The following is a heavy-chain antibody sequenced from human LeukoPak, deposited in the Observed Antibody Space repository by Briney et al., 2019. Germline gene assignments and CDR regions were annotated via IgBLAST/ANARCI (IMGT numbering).Heavy chain of an antibody. Sequence: GESLRLSCTASGFTFSDCDMNWFRQAPGKGLQWVSSISYLGDHRYYADSAKGRFTISRDNAKNSLYLQMDNLRADDTAVYYCGKAFPPLRVAAAGDYWGQGTLVTVSS. D-gene: IGHD6-25*01. CDR2: ISYLGDHR. V-gene: IGHV3-21*06. CDR1: GFTFSDCD. J-gene: IGHJ4*02. CDR3: GKAFPPLRVAAAGDY.